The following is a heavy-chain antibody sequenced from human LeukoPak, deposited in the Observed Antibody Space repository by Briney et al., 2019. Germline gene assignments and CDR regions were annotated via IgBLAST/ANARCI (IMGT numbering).Heavy chain of an antibody. V-gene: IGHV3-64D*06. Sequence: GGSLRLSCSASGFTFSNYAIHWVRQAPGKGLEFVSAISPSGGSTYYADSVKGRFTISRDNSKNMLYLQMSSLRPDDTAVYYCARDLYYYDSSTYSDIFDIWGQGTMVTVSS. CDR2: ISPSGGST. D-gene: IGHD3-22*01. CDR1: GFTFSNYA. J-gene: IGHJ3*02. CDR3: ARDLYYYDSSTYSDIFDI.